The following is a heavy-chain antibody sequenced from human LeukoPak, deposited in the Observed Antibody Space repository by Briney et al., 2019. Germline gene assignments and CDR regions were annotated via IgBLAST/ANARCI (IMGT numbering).Heavy chain of an antibody. Sequence: RGSLRLSCVVSGFSLHDYTMHWVRQVPGKGLEWVAPLTWNGQITSYGDSVKGRLNISRDDSKSTLYLEMSRLNFDDSGFYCVKDGIDGATWGYFGSWGRGTLVSVST. V-gene: IGHV3-43*01. CDR3: KDGIDGATWGYFGS. D-gene: IGHD1-26*01. CDR1: GFSLHDYT. J-gene: IGHJ4*02. CDR2: LTWNGQIT.